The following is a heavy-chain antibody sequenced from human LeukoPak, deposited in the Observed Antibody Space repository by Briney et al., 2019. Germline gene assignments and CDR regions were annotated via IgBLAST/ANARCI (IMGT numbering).Heavy chain of an antibody. J-gene: IGHJ4*02. D-gene: IGHD2-15*01. CDR1: GFTFSSYA. Sequence: PGGSLRLSCAASGFTFSSYAMSWVRQAPGKGLEWVSGITGGGGSTYYADSVKGRFTISRDNSKNTLCLQMNSLRAEDTAVYYCANGDGRVAALDYWGQGTLVTVSS. CDR3: ANGDGRVAALDY. CDR2: ITGGGGST. V-gene: IGHV3-23*01.